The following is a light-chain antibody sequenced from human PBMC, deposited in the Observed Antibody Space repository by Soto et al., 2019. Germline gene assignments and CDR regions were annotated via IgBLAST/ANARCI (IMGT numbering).Light chain of an antibody. CDR2: LGS. CDR3: MQALQVPIT. J-gene: IGKJ5*01. Sequence: DIVMTQSPLSLPVTPGEPASISCRSSQSLLHSNGYNYLDWYLQKPGQSPQLLIYLGSNRASGVPDRFSGSGSGTNFTLRISRVETDDFGIYYCMQALQVPITFGRGTRLEIK. CDR1: QSLLHSNGYNY. V-gene: IGKV2-28*01.